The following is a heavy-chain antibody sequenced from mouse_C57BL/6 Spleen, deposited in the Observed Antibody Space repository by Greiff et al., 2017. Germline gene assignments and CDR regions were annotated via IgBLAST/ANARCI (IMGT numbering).Heavy chain of an antibody. V-gene: IGHV1-64*01. CDR3: ARGESNDYVPWFAY. Sequence: QVQLQQPGAELVKPGASVKLSCKASGYTFTSYWMHWVKQRPGQGLEWIGMIHPNSGSTNYNEKFKSKATLTVDKSSSTAYMQLSSLTSEDSAVYYCARGESNDYVPWFAYWGQGTLVTVSA. CDR2: IHPNSGST. CDR1: GYTFTSYW. J-gene: IGHJ3*01. D-gene: IGHD2-4*01.